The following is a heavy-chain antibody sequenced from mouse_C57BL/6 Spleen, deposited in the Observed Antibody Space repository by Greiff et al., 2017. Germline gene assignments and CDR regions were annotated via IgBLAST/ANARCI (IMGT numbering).Heavy chain of an antibody. Sequence: VQLQQSGAELVRPGTSVKVSCKASGYAFTNYLIEWVKQRPGQGLEWIGVINPGSGGTNYNEKFKGKATLTADKSSSTAYMQLSSLTSEDSAVYFCARWDGNYYFDYWGQGTTLTVSS. CDR2: INPGSGGT. V-gene: IGHV1-54*01. CDR1: GYAFTNYL. J-gene: IGHJ2*01. D-gene: IGHD2-1*01. CDR3: ARWDGNYYFDY.